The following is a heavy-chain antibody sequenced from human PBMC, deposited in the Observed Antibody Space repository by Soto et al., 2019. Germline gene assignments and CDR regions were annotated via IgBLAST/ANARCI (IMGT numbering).Heavy chain of an antibody. Sequence: QVQLVQSGAEVKKPGASVKVSCKASGYTFTNYYIHWVRQAPGQGLEWMGIINPTSGSTNYAQKFQGRVTLTYDTSTTTVYMELRGLRSEDTDVLYWASDLAAGDHWGQGTLVTVSS. V-gene: IGHV1-46*01. D-gene: IGHD6-13*01. CDR3: ASDLAAGDH. J-gene: IGHJ4*02. CDR2: INPTSGST. CDR1: GYTFTNYY.